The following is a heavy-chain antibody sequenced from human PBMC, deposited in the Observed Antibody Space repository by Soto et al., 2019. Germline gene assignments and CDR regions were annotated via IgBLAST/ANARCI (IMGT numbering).Heavy chain of an antibody. CDR3: ARDSCTNGVCYNNWFDP. V-gene: IGHV1-69*01. CDR2: IIPIFGTA. D-gene: IGHD2-8*01. CDR1: GGTFSSYA. Sequence: QVQLVQSGAEVKKPGSSVKVSCKASGGTFSSYAISWVRQAPGQALEWMGGIIPIFGTANYAQKFQGRVTITADESKRTAYMELSSLRSEDTAVYYCARDSCTNGVCYNNWFDPWGQGTLVTVSS. J-gene: IGHJ5*02.